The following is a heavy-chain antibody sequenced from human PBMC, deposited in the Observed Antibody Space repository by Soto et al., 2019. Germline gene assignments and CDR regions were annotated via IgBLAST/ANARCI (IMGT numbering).Heavy chain of an antibody. Sequence: QVHLVQSGAEVRKPGASVKVSCKGSGYTFTSYGIAWVRQAPGQGREWMGWISAHNDNTNYAKKAQGRVTVTRETSTSTAYMALRNLRSDDTAVYYCARGRYGDYWGQGALVTVSS. CDR2: ISAHNDNT. CDR1: GYTFTSYG. D-gene: IGHD1-1*01. V-gene: IGHV1-18*01. J-gene: IGHJ4*02. CDR3: ARGRYGDY.